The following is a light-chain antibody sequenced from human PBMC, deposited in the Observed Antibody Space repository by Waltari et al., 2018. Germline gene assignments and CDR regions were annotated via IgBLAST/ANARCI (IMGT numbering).Light chain of an antibody. CDR1: SSDLGAFNF. CDR3: SSFSSSTAGI. CDR2: DVS. V-gene: IGLV2-14*01. Sequence: QSGLTQPASVSGSPGQSITIPCAATSSDLGAFNFISWYQPRPGKAPELLVYDVSHRPSGVSTRFSGSKSDNTAALTISGLQAEDEAVYYCSSFSSSTAGIFGGGTKVTVL. J-gene: IGLJ2*01.